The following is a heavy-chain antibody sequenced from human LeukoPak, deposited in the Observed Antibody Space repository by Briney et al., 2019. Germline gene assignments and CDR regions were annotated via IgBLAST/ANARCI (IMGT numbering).Heavy chain of an antibody. V-gene: IGHV3-64D*06. CDR1: GFTFSSYA. Sequence: GGSLRLSCSASGFTFSSYAMHWVRQAPGKGLEYVSAISSNGGSTYYADSVKGRFTISRDNSKNTLYLQMSSLRAEDTAVYYCVHLATGTTETTGKDGFDPWGQGTLVTVSS. CDR2: ISSNGGST. D-gene: IGHD1-1*01. CDR3: VHLATGTTETTGKDGFDP. J-gene: IGHJ5*02.